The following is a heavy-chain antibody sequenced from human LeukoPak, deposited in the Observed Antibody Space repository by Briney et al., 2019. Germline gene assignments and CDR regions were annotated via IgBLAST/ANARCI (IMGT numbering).Heavy chain of an antibody. CDR2: ISYDGKGY. V-gene: IGHV3-30*04. CDR3: ARDRDIASAAYYFDY. Sequence: GGSLRLSCAASGFTFSSYPMHWVRQAPGKGLEWVAVISYDGKGYHYTDSVKGRFTISRDNSKNTLYLQMNSLRVEDTAVYSCARDRDIASAAYYFDYWGQGNLVTVSS. CDR1: GFTFSSYP. D-gene: IGHD6-13*01. J-gene: IGHJ4*02.